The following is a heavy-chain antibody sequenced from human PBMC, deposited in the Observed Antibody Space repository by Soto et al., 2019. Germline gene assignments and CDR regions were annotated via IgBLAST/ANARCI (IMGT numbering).Heavy chain of an antibody. J-gene: IGHJ4*02. V-gene: IGHV1-46*01. CDR1: GYTFIHYY. CDR3: ARSLLQGDF. Sequence: QVQLVQSGAEVKKPGASVKISCKASGYTFIHYYIHWVRQAPGQGLEWMAIINPNGGSTNYAQKFQGRVPVTSDPSTTTVSMELNSLESDDTAVYFCARSLLQGDFWGQGTLVTVSS. CDR2: INPNGGST. D-gene: IGHD2-21*01.